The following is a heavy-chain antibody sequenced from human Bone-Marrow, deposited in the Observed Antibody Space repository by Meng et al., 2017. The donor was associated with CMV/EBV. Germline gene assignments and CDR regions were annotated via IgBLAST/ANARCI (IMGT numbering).Heavy chain of an antibody. D-gene: IGHD2-2*01. V-gene: IGHV4-34*01. CDR3: ARANCSSTSCYSSYYYYGVDV. CDR1: GGSFSGYY. CDR2: INHSGST. Sequence: SETLSLTCAVYGGSFSGYYWSWIRQPPGKGLEWIGEINHSGSTNYNPSLKSRVTIPVDTSKNQFSLKLSSVTAAATAVYYCARANCSSTSCYSSYYYYGVDVWGQGTTVTVPS. J-gene: IGHJ6*02.